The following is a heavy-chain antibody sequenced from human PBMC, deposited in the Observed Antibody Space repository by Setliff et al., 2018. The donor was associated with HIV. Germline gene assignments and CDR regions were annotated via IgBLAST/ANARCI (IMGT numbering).Heavy chain of an antibody. CDR1: GSYISSYH. CDR3: ARDKTAVPRDVDAFDI. V-gene: IGHV4-4*07. J-gene: IGHJ3*02. Sequence: PSETLSLTCTLSGSYISSYHWSWIRQPAGKGLEWIGRIYTSGNTNYNPSLKSLKSRVTMSVDTSKNQFSLKLSSVTATDTAVYSCARDKTAVPRDVDAFDIWGQGTMVTVSS. D-gene: IGHD6-13*01. CDR2: IYTSGNT.